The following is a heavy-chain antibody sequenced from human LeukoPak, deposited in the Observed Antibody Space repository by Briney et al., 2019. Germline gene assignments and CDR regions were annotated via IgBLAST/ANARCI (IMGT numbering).Heavy chain of an antibody. V-gene: IGHV1-24*01. CDR1: GYTLTELS. D-gene: IGHD3-10*01. Sequence: ASVKVSCKVSGYTLTELSMHWVRQAPGKGLEWMGGFDPEDGETIYAQKFQGRVTMTEDTSTDTAYMELSSLRSEDTAVYYCASEPGYGSGSYYNGYDYWGRGTLVTVSS. J-gene: IGHJ4*02. CDR2: FDPEDGET. CDR3: ASEPGYGSGSYYNGYDY.